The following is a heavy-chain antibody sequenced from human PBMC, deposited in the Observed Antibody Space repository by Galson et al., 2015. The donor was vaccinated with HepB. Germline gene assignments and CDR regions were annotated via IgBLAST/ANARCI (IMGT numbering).Heavy chain of an antibody. V-gene: IGHV3-11*05. CDR1: GFTFSDYY. CDR2: ISSSSSYT. J-gene: IGHJ6*02. D-gene: IGHD2-15*01. Sequence: SLRLSCAASGFTFSDYYMSWIRQAPGKGLEWVSYISSSSSYTNYADSVKGRFTISRDNAKNSLYLQMNSLRAEDTAVYYCARDPGGYCSGGSCPPEGVMPSYYYYGMDVWGQGTTVTVSS. CDR3: ARDPGGYCSGGSCPPEGVMPSYYYYGMDV.